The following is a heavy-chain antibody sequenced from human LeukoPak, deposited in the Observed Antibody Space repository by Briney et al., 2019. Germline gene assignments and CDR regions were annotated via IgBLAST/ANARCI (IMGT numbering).Heavy chain of an antibody. CDR2: IRSKATSYAT. D-gene: IGHD3-22*01. CDR1: ELTFSDSA. Sequence: GGSLRLSCAASELTFSDSAMHWVRQASGRGLEWVGRIRSKATSYATAYAASVKGRFTISRDDSKNTAYLQMNSLETEDTAVYDFTSSLRYDSSGLRFDSWGQGTLVTVSS. J-gene: IGHJ4*02. CDR3: TSSLRYDSSGLRFDS. V-gene: IGHV3-73*01.